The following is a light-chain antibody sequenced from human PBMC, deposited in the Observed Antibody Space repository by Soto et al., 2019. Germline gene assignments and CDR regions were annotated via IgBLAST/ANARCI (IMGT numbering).Light chain of an antibody. CDR1: QTVSGS. J-gene: IGKJ1*01. Sequence: EIVMTQSPATLSVSPGERATLSCRASQTVSGSLAWYQQKPGQAPRLLIYSASTRAPGIPDRFSGSGSGTDFTLTISRLEPEDFAVYYCQHYGSSPSTFGRGTKVDIK. V-gene: IGKV3-20*01. CDR3: QHYGSSPST. CDR2: SAS.